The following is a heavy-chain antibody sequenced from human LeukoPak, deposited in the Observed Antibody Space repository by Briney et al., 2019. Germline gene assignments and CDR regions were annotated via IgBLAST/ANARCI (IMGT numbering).Heavy chain of an antibody. D-gene: IGHD3-22*01. J-gene: IGHJ5*02. CDR1: GYTLTELS. CDR2: FDPEDGET. Sequence: ASVKVSLKVSGYTLTELSMHWVRQAPGKGLEWMGGFDPEDGETIYAQKFQGRVTMTDDTSTDTAYMELSSLRSEDTAVYYCATVKYYDSSGYYFPRVWFDPWGQGTLVTVSS. V-gene: IGHV1-24*01. CDR3: ATVKYYDSSGYYFPRVWFDP.